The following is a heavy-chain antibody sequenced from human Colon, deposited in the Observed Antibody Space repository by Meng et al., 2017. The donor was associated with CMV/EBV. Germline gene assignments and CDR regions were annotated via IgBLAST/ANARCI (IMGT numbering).Heavy chain of an antibody. V-gene: IGHV3-48*03. J-gene: IGHJ4*02. CDR3: ARGHDFDY. CDR2: ITSSGSTI. Sequence: GESLKISCAASGFSFSNYVMSWVRQAPGKGLEWVSDITSSGSTIYYADSVKGRFTVSRDNAKNSLYLQMNSLRAEDTAVYYCARGHDFDYWGQGTLVTVSS. CDR1: GFSFSNYV.